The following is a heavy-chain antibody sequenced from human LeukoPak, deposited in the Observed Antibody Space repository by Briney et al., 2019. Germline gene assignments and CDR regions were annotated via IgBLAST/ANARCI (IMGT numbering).Heavy chain of an antibody. D-gene: IGHD1-26*01. CDR3: ARGVHGSEFDY. CDR1: GGTFGSYT. Sequence: KVSCKTSGGTFGSYTISWVRQAPGQGLEWMGRIIPILGIANYAQKFQGRVTITADKSTSTAYMELSSLRSEDTAVYYCARGVHGSEFDYWGQGTLVTVSS. CDR2: IIPILGIA. V-gene: IGHV1-69*02. J-gene: IGHJ4*02.